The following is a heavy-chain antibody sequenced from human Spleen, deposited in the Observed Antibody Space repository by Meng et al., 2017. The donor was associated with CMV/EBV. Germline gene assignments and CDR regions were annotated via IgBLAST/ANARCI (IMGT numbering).Heavy chain of an antibody. D-gene: IGHD6-6*01. Sequence: GESLKISCRGSGYDFTTYWIGWVRQMPGKGLEWMGIIYPDDSDIRYSPSFLGHVTISADKSITTAYLQWTTLKASDSAMYYCARHEYSSPTHYYYYYGMDVWGQGTTVTVSS. V-gene: IGHV5-51*01. CDR3: ARHEYSSPTHYYYYYGMDV. CDR1: GYDFTTYW. J-gene: IGHJ6*02. CDR2: IYPDDSDI.